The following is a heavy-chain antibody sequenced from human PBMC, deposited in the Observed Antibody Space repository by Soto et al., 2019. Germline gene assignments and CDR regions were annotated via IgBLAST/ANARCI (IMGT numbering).Heavy chain of an antibody. D-gene: IGHD2-15*01. CDR1: GYSFTSYW. V-gene: IGHV5-10-1*01. Sequence: GESLKISCKGSGYSFTSYWISWVRQMPGKGLEWMGRIDPSDSYTNYRPSFQGHVTISTDKSISTAYLQWSSLKASDTAMFYCAGLPSGGSLHHGAFDIWGQGTMVTVSS. J-gene: IGHJ3*02. CDR3: AGLPSGGSLHHGAFDI. CDR2: IDPSDSYT.